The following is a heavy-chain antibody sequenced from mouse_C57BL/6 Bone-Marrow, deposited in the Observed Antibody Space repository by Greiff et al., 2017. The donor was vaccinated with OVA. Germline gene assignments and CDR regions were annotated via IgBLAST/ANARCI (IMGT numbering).Heavy chain of an antibody. CDR1: GYTFTNYP. CDR3: ASYYYGSSYDFDY. J-gene: IGHJ2*01. D-gene: IGHD1-1*01. CDR2: FHPYSDDT. V-gene: IGHV1-47*01. Sequence: VQGVESGAELVKPGASVKMSCKASGYTFTNYPIAWMKQNHGKSLEWIGNFHPYSDDTNYNEKFKGKATLTVEKSSSTVYLELSRLTSDDSAVYSCASYYYGSSYDFDYWGQGPTLTFSS.